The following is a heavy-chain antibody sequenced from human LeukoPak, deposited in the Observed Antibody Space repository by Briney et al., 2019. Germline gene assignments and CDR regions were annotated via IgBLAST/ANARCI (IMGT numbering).Heavy chain of an antibody. CDR3: ARDHIVVVTAIGPRYYYGMDV. D-gene: IGHD2-21*02. CDR1: GGSISSYY. CDR2: IYYSGST. Sequence: PSETLSLTCTVSGGSISSYYWSWIRQPPGKGLEWIGYIYYSGSTNYNPSLKSRVTISVDTSKNQFSLKLSSVTAADTAVYYCARDHIVVVTAIGPRYYYGMDVWGQGTTVTVSS. V-gene: IGHV4-59*12. J-gene: IGHJ6*02.